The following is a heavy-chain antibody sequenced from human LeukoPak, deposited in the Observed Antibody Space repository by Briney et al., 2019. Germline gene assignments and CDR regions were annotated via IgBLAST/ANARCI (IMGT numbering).Heavy chain of an antibody. CDR2: ISGSGGST. Sequence: PGGSLRLSCAASGFTFSSYGMNWVRQAPGKGLEWVSAISGSGGSTYYADSVKGRSTISRDNSKNTLYLQMNSLRAEDTAVYYCAKDPSYYYDSSGYSDNWFDPWGQGTLVTVSS. J-gene: IGHJ5*02. CDR3: AKDPSYYYDSSGYSDNWFDP. CDR1: GFTFSSYG. D-gene: IGHD3-22*01. V-gene: IGHV3-23*01.